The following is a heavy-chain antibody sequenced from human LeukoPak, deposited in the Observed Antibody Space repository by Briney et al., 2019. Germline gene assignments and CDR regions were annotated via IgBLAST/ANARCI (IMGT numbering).Heavy chain of an antibody. CDR2: IYTSGST. J-gene: IGHJ5*02. Sequence: SQTLSLTCTVSGGSISSGSYYWSWIRQPAGKGLEWIGRIYTSGSTNYNPSLKSRATISVDTSKNQFSLKLSSVAAADTAVYYCARAGGYDILTGYYKVGWFDPWGQGTLVTVSS. V-gene: IGHV4-61*02. CDR1: GGSISSGSYY. D-gene: IGHD3-9*01. CDR3: ARAGGYDILTGYYKVGWFDP.